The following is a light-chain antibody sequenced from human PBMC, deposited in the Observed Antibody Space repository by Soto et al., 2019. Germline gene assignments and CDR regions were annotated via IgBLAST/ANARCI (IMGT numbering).Light chain of an antibody. CDR2: VAS. V-gene: IGKV3-15*01. Sequence: EIVMTQSPATLSVSPGERATLSCRASQSVSINLAWYQQKPGQAPRLLIYVASTRATGIPARFSGSGSGTEFPLTISSLQAEDFAVYYCQQYNKWPLTFGGGTKVEIK. CDR3: QQYNKWPLT. CDR1: QSVSIN. J-gene: IGKJ4*01.